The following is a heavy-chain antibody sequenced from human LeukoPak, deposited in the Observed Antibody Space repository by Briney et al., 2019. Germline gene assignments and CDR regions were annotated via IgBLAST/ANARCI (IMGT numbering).Heavy chain of an antibody. CDR2: INPNSGGT. Sequence: ASVKVSCKASGYTFTGYYMHWVRRAPGQGLEWMGWINPNSGGTNYAQKFQGRVTMTRDTSISTAYMELSRLRSDDTAVYYCARDIVATILPTYDYWGQGTLVTVSS. CDR3: ARDIVATILPTYDY. CDR1: GYTFTGYY. D-gene: IGHD5-12*01. V-gene: IGHV1-2*02. J-gene: IGHJ4*02.